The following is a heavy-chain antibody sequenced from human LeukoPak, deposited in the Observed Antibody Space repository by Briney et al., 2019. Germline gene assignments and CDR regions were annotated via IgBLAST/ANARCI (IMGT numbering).Heavy chain of an antibody. D-gene: IGHD1-14*01. V-gene: IGHV4-61*01. CDR1: GGSISGRTYY. J-gene: IGHJ3*02. Sequence: PSETLSLTCTVSGGSISGRTYYWSWIRQPPGKGLEWIGYIYYSGSTNYNPSLKSRVTISVDTSKNQFSLKLSSVTAADTAVHYCANTGLDRAFDIWGQGTMVTVSS. CDR3: ANTGLDRAFDI. CDR2: IYYSGST.